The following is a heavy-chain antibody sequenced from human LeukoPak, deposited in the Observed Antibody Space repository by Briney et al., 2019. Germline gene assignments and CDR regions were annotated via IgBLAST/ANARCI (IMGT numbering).Heavy chain of an antibody. CDR2: ISSSGSYI. D-gene: IGHD5-24*01. V-gene: IGHV3-21*01. CDR3: ATARDGYRKGFDS. CDR1: GFTFSSYT. Sequence: PGGSLRLSCAASGFTFSSYTMNWVRQGPGKGLEWVSSISSSGSYIYYADSLKGRFTVSRDNAKNSLYLQMNGLRVEDTAVYYCATARDGYRKGFDSWGQGTLVTVSS. J-gene: IGHJ4*02.